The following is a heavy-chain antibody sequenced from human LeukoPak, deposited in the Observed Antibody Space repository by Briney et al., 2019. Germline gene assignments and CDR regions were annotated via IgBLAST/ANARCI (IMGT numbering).Heavy chain of an antibody. J-gene: IGHJ4*02. Sequence: PSETLSLTCTVSGGSISSSSYYWGWIRQPPGKGLEWIGSIYYSGSTYYNPSLKSRVTISVDTSKNQFSLKLSSVTAADTAVYYCASPPLYYYDSSGYYYWFDYWGQGTLVTVSS. D-gene: IGHD3-22*01. CDR2: IYYSGST. CDR1: GGSISSSSYY. CDR3: ASPPLYYYDSSGYYYWFDY. V-gene: IGHV4-39*01.